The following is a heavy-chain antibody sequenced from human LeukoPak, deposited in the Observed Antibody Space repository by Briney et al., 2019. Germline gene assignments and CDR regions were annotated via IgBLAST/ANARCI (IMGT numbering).Heavy chain of an antibody. J-gene: IGHJ4*02. CDR3: ARGKWELLVDY. CDR1: GGSISSGDYY. D-gene: IGHD1-26*01. Sequence: SETLSLTCTVSGGSISSGDYYWSWIRQPPGEGLEWIGYIYYSGSTYYNPSLKSRVTISVDTSKNQFSLKLSSVTTADTAVYYCARGKWELLVDYWGQGILVTVSS. CDR2: IYYSGST. V-gene: IGHV4-30-4*01.